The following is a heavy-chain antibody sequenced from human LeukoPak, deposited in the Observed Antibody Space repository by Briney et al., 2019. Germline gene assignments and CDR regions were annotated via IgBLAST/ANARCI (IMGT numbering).Heavy chain of an antibody. D-gene: IGHD2-2*01. CDR3: AKDSQALGYCSSTSCYPDY. V-gene: IGHV3-30*02. Sequence: GGSLRLSCAASGFTFSSYGMHWVRQAPGKGLEWVAFIRYDGSNKYYADSVKGRFTISRDNSKSTLYLQMNSLRAEDTAVYYCAKDSQALGYCSSTSCYPDYWGQGTLVTVSS. CDR2: IRYDGSNK. CDR1: GFTFSSYG. J-gene: IGHJ4*02.